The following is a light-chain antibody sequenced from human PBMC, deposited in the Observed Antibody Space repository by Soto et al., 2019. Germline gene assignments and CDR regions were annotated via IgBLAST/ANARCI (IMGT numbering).Light chain of an antibody. Sequence: EIVLTQSPATLSLSPGERATLSCRASQSVSSYLAWYQQKPGQAPRLLIYDASNRATGIPARFSGSGSGTDLTLTISRLEPEEWAVYYCQRRSNWPPVTFGQGTRREV. CDR2: DAS. V-gene: IGKV3-11*01. CDR1: QSVSSY. J-gene: IGKJ5*01. CDR3: QRRSNWPPVT.